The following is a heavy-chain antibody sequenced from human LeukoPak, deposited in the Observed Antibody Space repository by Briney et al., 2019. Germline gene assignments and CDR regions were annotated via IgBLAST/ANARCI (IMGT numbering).Heavy chain of an antibody. J-gene: IGHJ6*02. CDR2: IYYSGST. CDR1: GGSISSGDYY. V-gene: IGHV4-30-4*01. Sequence: SETLSLTCTVSGGSISSGDYYWSWIRQPPGEGLEWIGYIYYSGSTYYNPSLKSRVTISVDTSKNQFSLKLSSVTAADTAVYYCARDPRRAMDVWGQGTTVTVSS. CDR3: ARDPRRAMDV. D-gene: IGHD6-6*01.